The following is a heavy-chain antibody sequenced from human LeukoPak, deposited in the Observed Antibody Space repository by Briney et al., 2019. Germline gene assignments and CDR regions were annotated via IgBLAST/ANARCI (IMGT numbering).Heavy chain of an antibody. CDR3: ARDGDIVVVPAALNGMDV. Sequence: SETLSLTCTVSGGSISSGSYYWSWIRQPAGKGLEWIGRIYTSGSTNYNPSLKSRVTISVDTSKNQFSLKLSSVTAADTAVYYCARDGDIVVVPAALNGMDVWGQGTTVTVSS. CDR1: GGSISSGSYY. V-gene: IGHV4-61*02. J-gene: IGHJ6*02. CDR2: IYTSGST. D-gene: IGHD2-2*01.